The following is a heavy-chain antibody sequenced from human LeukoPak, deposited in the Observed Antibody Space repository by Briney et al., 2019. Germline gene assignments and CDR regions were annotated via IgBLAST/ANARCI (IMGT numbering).Heavy chain of an antibody. CDR2: ISGSGGST. J-gene: IGHJ4*02. D-gene: IGHD2-15*01. CDR3: ANGWSPDY. V-gene: IGHV3-23*01. CDR1: GFTFSSYA. Sequence: GGSLRLSCAASGFTFSSYAMSWVRQAPGKGLEWVSGISGSGGSTYYADSEKGRFTIFRDNPKNTLYLQMNSLRAEDTAVYHCANGWSPDYWGRGTLVTVSS.